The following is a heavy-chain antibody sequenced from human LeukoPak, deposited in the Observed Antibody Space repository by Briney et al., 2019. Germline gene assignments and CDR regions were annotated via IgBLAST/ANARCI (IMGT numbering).Heavy chain of an antibody. CDR1: DGSISSGDYY. Sequence: SQTLSLTCTVSDGSISSGDYYWSWVRQPPGKGLEWIGYIYYSGSTYYNPSLKSRVTISVDTSKNQFSLKLSSVTAADTAVYYCARGGGIYYDSSGYPSWDYWGQGTLVTVSS. CDR3: ARGGGIYYDSSGYPSWDY. CDR2: IYYSGST. V-gene: IGHV4-30-4*01. D-gene: IGHD3-22*01. J-gene: IGHJ4*02.